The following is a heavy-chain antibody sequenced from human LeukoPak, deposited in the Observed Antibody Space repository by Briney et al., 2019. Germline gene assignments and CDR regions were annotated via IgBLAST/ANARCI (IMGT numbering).Heavy chain of an antibody. D-gene: IGHD3-9*01. Sequence: PSETLSLSCTVSGGSISSSSYYWGWIRQPPGKGLEWIESIYYSGSTYYNPSLKSRVTISVDTSKNQFSLKLSSVTAADTAVYYCARIRYYDILTGYFPIGYYYGMDVWGQGTTVTVSS. J-gene: IGHJ6*02. V-gene: IGHV4-39*01. CDR2: IYYSGST. CDR1: GGSISSSSYY. CDR3: ARIRYYDILTGYFPIGYYYGMDV.